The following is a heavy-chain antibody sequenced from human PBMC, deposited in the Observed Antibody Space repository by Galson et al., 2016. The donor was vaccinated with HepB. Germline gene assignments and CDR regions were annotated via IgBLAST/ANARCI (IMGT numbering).Heavy chain of an antibody. J-gene: IGHJ4*02. D-gene: IGHD6-19*01. CDR1: GFTFDDHG. CDR2: ISWNSGSI. V-gene: IGHV3-9*01. CDR3: AKDIEAWRIAVTGHFDY. Sequence: SLRLSCAGSGFTFDDHGMHWVRQAPGKGLEWVSSISWNSGSIAYADSVKGRFTISRDNAKNSLYLHMNSLRPEDTALYYCAKDIEAWRIAVTGHFDYWGQGTLVTVSS.